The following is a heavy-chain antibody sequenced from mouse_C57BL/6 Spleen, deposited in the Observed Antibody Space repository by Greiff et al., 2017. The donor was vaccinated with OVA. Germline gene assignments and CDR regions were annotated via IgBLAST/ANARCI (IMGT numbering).Heavy chain of an antibody. V-gene: IGHV1-31*01. J-gene: IGHJ1*03. Sequence: EVQLKESGPELVKPGASVKISCKASGYSFTGYYMHWVKQSHGNILDWIGYIYPYNGVSSYNQKFKGKATLTVDKSSSTAYMELRSLTSEDSAVYYCARWGTVVARYFDVWGTGTTVTVSS. CDR1: GYSFTGYY. CDR3: ARWGTVVARYFDV. CDR2: IYPYNGVS. D-gene: IGHD1-1*01.